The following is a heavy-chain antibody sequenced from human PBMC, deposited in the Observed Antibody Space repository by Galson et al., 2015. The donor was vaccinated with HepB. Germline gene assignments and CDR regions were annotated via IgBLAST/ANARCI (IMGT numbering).Heavy chain of an antibody. J-gene: IGHJ2*01. D-gene: IGHD3-10*01. Sequence: SLRLSCAASGFTFSSYSMNWVRQAPGKGLEWVSSISSSSSYIYYADSVKGRFTISRDNAKNSLYLQMNSLRAEDTAVYYCARGQLWFGELDPWYFDLWGRGTLVTVSS. CDR2: ISSSSSYI. V-gene: IGHV3-21*01. CDR1: GFTFSSYS. CDR3: ARGQLWFGELDPWYFDL.